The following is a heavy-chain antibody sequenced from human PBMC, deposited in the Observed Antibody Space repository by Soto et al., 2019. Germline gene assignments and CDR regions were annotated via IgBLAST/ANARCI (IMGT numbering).Heavy chain of an antibody. Sequence: QVQLVESGGGVVQPGRSLRLSCAASGFIFSTYTMHWVRQAPGKGLEWLTVMSYDGSQKYYADSVKGRLTITRDNSKNPLYRQMTSLRDEDTDVYHCAIAKFSSWHTFDSWGQGTLVTVSS. J-gene: IGHJ4*02. V-gene: IGHV3-30-3*01. D-gene: IGHD6-13*01. CDR1: GFIFSTYT. CDR2: MSYDGSQK. CDR3: AIAKFSSWHTFDS.